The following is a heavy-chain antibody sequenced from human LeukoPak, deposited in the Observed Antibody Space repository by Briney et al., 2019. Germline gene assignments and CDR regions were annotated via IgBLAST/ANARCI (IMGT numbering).Heavy chain of an antibody. Sequence: ASVKVSCKVSGNTLTDLSIHWVRQAPGKGLDWMGGFDPEDAEIIYAEKFQDRVTMTEDPSTDTAYLELSSLRSEDTAVYYCAAEGQWSLVHYFNSWGQGTLVTVSS. CDR1: GNTLTDLS. CDR2: FDPEDAEI. D-gene: IGHD2-15*01. V-gene: IGHV1-24*01. CDR3: AAEGQWSLVHYFNS. J-gene: IGHJ4*02.